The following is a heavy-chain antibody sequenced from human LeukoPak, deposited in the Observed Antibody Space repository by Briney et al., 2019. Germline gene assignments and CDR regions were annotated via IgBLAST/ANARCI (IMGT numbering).Heavy chain of an antibody. CDR3: ARALGCSGGSCYDDY. CDR2: ISSSSSYI. V-gene: IGHV3-21*01. D-gene: IGHD2-15*01. Sequence: PGGSLRLSCAASRFTFCSYSMNWVRQAPGKGLEWVSSISSSSSYIYYADSVKGRFTISRDNAKNSLYLQMNSLRAEDTAVYYCARALGCSGGSCYDDYWGQGTLVTVSS. CDR1: RFTFCSYS. J-gene: IGHJ4*02.